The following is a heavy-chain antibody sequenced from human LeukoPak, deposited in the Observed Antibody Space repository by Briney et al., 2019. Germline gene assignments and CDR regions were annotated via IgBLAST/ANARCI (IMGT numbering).Heavy chain of an antibody. CDR3: AGDMSYYDSTSYY. D-gene: IGHD3-22*01. J-gene: IGHJ4*02. V-gene: IGHV3-66*01. CDR2: IYSGGST. CDR1: GFTVSSNY. Sequence: PGGSLRLSCAASGFTVSSNYMSWVRQAPGKGLEWVSVIYSGGSTYYADSVKGRFTISRDNSKNTLYLQMNSLRAEDTAVYYCAGDMSYYDSTSYYWGQGTLVTVSS.